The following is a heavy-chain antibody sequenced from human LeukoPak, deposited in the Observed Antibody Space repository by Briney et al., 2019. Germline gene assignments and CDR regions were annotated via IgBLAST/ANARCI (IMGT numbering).Heavy chain of an antibody. Sequence: GGSLRLSCAASGFIFSHYAMSWVGQGPAGGLEWGSSLRDDGETFYADSVKGRFTLSRDESRNTVHLRLSNLRAEDTAVYYCAKASWFSNADAVLWGQGTLVTVSS. D-gene: IGHD1-1*01. CDR1: GFIFSHYA. CDR2: LRDDGET. J-gene: IGHJ4*02. CDR3: AKASWFSNADAVL. V-gene: IGHV3-23*01.